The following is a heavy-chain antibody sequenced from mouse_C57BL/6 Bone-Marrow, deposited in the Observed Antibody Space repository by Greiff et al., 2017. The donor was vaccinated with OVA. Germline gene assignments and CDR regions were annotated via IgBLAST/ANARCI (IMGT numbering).Heavy chain of an antibody. D-gene: IGHD1-1*01. V-gene: IGHV2-5*01. CDR2: IWRGGST. Sequence: VKLMDSGPGLVQPSQRLSITCTVSGFSLTSYGVHWVRQSPGKGLEWLGVIWRGGSTDYNAAFMSRLSITKDNSKSQVFFKMNSLQADDTAIYYCAKNRYGSSSYAMDYWGQGTSATGSS. CDR1: GFSLTSYG. J-gene: IGHJ4*01. CDR3: AKNRYGSSSYAMDY.